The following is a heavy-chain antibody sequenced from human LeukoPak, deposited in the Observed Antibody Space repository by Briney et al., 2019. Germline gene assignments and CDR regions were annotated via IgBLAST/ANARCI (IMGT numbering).Heavy chain of an antibody. CDR2: IWYDGSNK. D-gene: IGHD1-1*01. CDR1: GFIFSSDG. Sequence: GRSLRLSCAASGFIFSSDGMHWVRQAPGKGLEWVAVIWYDGSNKYYADSVKGRFTISRDNSKNTLYLQMNSLRAEDTAVYYCARETTLYYFDYWGQGTLVTVSS. J-gene: IGHJ4*02. CDR3: ARETTLYYFDY. V-gene: IGHV3-33*01.